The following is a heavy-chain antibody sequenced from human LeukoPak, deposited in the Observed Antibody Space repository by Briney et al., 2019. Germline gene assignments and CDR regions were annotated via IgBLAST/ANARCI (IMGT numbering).Heavy chain of an antibody. Sequence: SVKVSCKASGGTFSSYAISWVRQAPGQGLEWMGGIIPILGTANYAQKFQGRVTITADESTSTAYMELSSLRSEDTAVYYCAREASYYYDSSGYPNWFDPWGQGTLVTVSS. CDR1: GGTFSSYA. CDR3: AREASYYYDSSGYPNWFDP. V-gene: IGHV1-69*13. J-gene: IGHJ5*02. D-gene: IGHD3-22*01. CDR2: IIPILGTA.